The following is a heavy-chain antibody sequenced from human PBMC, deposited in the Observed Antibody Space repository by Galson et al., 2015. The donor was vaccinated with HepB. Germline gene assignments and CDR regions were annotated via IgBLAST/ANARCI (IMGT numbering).Heavy chain of an antibody. Sequence: SVKVSCKASGYTFTSYGISWVRQAPGQGLEWMGWISAYNGNTNYAQKLQGRVTMTTDTSTSTAYMELRSLRSDDTAVYYCAREHGDYDGDNWFDPWGQGTLVTVSS. CDR1: GYTFTSYG. CDR2: ISAYNGNT. CDR3: AREHGDYDGDNWFDP. V-gene: IGHV1-18*04. J-gene: IGHJ5*02. D-gene: IGHD4-17*01.